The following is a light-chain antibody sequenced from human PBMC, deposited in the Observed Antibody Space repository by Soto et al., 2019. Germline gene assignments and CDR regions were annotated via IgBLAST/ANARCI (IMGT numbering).Light chain of an antibody. Sequence: AIRMTQSPSSFSASTGDRVTITCRASQGISSYLAWYQQKPGKAPKLLIYAASTLQSGVPSRFSGSRSGTEFTLTISCLQSEDFATYYCQQYYSYPHTFGQGTKVEIK. CDR3: QQYYSYPHT. CDR2: AAS. V-gene: IGKV1-8*01. J-gene: IGKJ1*01. CDR1: QGISSY.